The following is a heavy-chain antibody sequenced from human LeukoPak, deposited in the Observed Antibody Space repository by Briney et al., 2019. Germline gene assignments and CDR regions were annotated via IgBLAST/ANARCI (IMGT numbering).Heavy chain of an antibody. CDR3: ARQTPRNYDFWSGYYTGIGTFDY. CDR2: INHSGST. J-gene: IGHJ4*02. D-gene: IGHD3-3*01. CDR1: GGSFSGYY. Sequence: SETLSLTCAVYGGSFSGYYWSWIRQPPGKGLEWIGEINHSGSTNYNPSLKSRVTISVDTSKNQFSLKLSSVTAADTAVYYCARQTPRNYDFWSGYYTGIGTFDYWGQGTLVTVSS. V-gene: IGHV4-34*01.